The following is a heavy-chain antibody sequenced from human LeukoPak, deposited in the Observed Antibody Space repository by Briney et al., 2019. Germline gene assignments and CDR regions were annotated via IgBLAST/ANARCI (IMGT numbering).Heavy chain of an antibody. CDR2: ISWNSGSI. D-gene: IGHD2-2*02. J-gene: IGHJ4*02. V-gene: IGHV3-9*01. CDR1: GFTFDDYA. CDR3: ARVRSSVVPAAISY. Sequence: GRSLRLSCAASGFTFDDYAMHWVRQAPGKGLEWVSGISWNSGSIGYADSVKGRFTISRDNAKNSLYLQMNSLRAEDTAVYYCARVRSSVVPAAISYWGQGTLVTVSS.